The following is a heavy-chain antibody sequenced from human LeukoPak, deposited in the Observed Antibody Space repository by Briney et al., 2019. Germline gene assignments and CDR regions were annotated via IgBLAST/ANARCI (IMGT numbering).Heavy chain of an antibody. CDR3: ARDFFRGVIVVVSSSAFDI. Sequence: GASVKVSCKVSGYTLTELSMHWVRQAPGQGLEWMGRINPNSGGTNYAQKFRGRVTMTRDTSISTAYMELSRLRSDDTAVYYCARDFFRGVIVVVSSSAFDIWGQGTMVTVSS. D-gene: IGHD3-22*01. J-gene: IGHJ3*02. V-gene: IGHV1-2*06. CDR1: GYTLTELS. CDR2: INPNSGGT.